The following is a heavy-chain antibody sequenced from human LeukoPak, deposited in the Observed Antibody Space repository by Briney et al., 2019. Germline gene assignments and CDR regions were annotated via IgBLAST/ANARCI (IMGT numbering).Heavy chain of an antibody. CDR1: GFTFSSYW. Sequence: GGSLRLSCAASGFTFSSYWMHWVRQAPGKGLVWVSRINSDGSSTSYADSVKGRFTISRDKPKNTLYLQMNSLRAEDTAVYYCARGRRIAAIDYWGQGTLVTVSS. D-gene: IGHD6-13*01. CDR2: INSDGSST. J-gene: IGHJ4*02. CDR3: ARGRRIAAIDY. V-gene: IGHV3-74*01.